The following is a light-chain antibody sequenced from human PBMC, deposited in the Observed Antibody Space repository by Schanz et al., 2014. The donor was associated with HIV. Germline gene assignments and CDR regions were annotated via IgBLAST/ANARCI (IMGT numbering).Light chain of an antibody. V-gene: IGKV1-39*01. J-gene: IGKJ1*01. CDR3: QQSYSSPQT. CDR2: AAS. CDR1: QDISNY. Sequence: DIQMTQSPSSLSASVGDRVTITCQASQDISNYLNWYQQTPGKAPKLLIYAASSLQSGVPSRFSGSGSGTDFTLTISSLQPEDFATYYCQQSYSSPQTFGQGTRVEIK.